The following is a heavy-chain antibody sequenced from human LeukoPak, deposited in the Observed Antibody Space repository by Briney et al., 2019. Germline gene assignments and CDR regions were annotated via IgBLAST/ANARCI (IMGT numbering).Heavy chain of an antibody. CDR3: ARDAH. CDR1: GFPFSTYS. Sequence: PGGSLRLSCAASGFPFSTYSMSWVRQAPGKGLEWVSYISSISSIIYYADSVKGRFTISRDNARSSLYLQMNSLRAEDTAVYYCARDAHWGQGTLVTVSS. J-gene: IGHJ4*02. V-gene: IGHV3-48*01. CDR2: ISSISSII.